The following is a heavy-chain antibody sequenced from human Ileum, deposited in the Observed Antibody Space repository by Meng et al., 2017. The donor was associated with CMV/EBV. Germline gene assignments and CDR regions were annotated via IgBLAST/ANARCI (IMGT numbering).Heavy chain of an antibody. J-gene: IGHJ4*02. Sequence: GGSLRLSCAASGFTFSSYAMSWVRQAPGKGLEWVSVIYSGGSSTYYADSVKGRFTISRDNSKNTLYLQMNSLRAEDTAVYYCAKAEWELLPAPFDYWGQGTLVTVSS. D-gene: IGHD1-26*01. CDR2: IYSGGSST. CDR1: GFTFSSYA. V-gene: IGHV3-23*03. CDR3: AKAEWELLPAPFDY.